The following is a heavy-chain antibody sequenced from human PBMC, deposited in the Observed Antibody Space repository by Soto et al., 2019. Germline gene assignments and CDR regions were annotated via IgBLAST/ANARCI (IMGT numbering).Heavy chain of an antibody. CDR2: IYYSGST. D-gene: IGHD6-13*01. J-gene: IGHJ6*02. CDR1: GGSISSGDYY. Sequence: SDTLSLTCTVSGGSISSGDYYWSWIRQPPGKGLEWIGYIYYSGSTYYHPSLKSRVTISLDTSKNQFSLKLSSVTAADTAVYYCAMTYSSSWYGGYYYYGMDVWGQGTTVTVSS. V-gene: IGHV4-30-4*02. CDR3: AMTYSSSWYGGYYYYGMDV.